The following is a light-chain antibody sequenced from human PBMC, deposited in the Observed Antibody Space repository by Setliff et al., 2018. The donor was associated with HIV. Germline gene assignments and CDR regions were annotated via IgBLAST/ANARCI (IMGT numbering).Light chain of an antibody. Sequence: QSALAQPASVSGSPGQSITISCTGTSSDIGDSNSVSWYQHHPGRAPRLILYEVNNRPSGVSNRFSASKSGTTASLTISGLQAEDEADYYCSSYAITNTLPFGTGTKVTVL. CDR2: EVN. J-gene: IGLJ1*01. CDR1: SSDIGDSNS. CDR3: SSYAITNTLP. V-gene: IGLV2-14*01.